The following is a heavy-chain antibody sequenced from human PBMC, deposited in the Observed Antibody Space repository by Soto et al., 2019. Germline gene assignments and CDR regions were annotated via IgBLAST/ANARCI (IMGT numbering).Heavy chain of an antibody. D-gene: IGHD6-19*01. CDR2: INANSGGT. CDR3: AREGRTRAVSGRGRVSWFDP. J-gene: IGHJ5*02. CDR1: GYTFTGYY. V-gene: IGHV1-2*02. Sequence: QVQLVQSGAEVKKPGASVKVCCKASGYTFTGYYMHWVRQAPGQGLEWMGWINANSGGTNYAQKFQGRVTMTRETSISTAYMELSRLRSDDTAVYYCAREGRTRAVSGRGRVSWFDPWGQGTLVTVSS.